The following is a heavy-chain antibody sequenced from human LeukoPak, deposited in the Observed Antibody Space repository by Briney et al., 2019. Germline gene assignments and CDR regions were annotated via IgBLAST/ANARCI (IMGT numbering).Heavy chain of an antibody. Sequence: SETLSLTCTVSGGSISTYYWNWIRQPPGKGLEWIGYIYYSGSTNYNPSLKSRDTISVDTSKNQFSLKLSSVTAADTAMYYCARDGSARYYFDYWGQGTLVTVSS. J-gene: IGHJ4*02. CDR3: ARDGSARYYFDY. CDR2: IYYSGST. CDR1: GGSISTYY. V-gene: IGHV4-59*01.